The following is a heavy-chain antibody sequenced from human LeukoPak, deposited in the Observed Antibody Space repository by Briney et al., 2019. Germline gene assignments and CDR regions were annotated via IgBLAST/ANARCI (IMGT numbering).Heavy chain of an antibody. Sequence: RTGGSLRLSCTTSGFTFSNYGMHWVRQAPGKGPEWVSFVPYDGGNKYYADSVKGRFTISRDNSKNTLYLQMNSLRVEDTAVYYCAQDRPPNWFDPWGQGTLVTVSS. J-gene: IGHJ5*02. CDR3: AQDRPPNWFDP. V-gene: IGHV3-30*02. CDR2: VPYDGGNK. CDR1: GFTFSNYG.